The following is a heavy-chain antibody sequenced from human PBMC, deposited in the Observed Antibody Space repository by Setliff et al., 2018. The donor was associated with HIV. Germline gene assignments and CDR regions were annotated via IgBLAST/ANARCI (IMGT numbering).Heavy chain of an antibody. CDR2: ITHRGIT. D-gene: IGHD2-2*01. CDR3: ASRVPAARHFDY. J-gene: IGHJ4*02. Sequence: SETLSLTCAVYGGSFSGYYWSWIRQPPGKGLEWIGEITHRGITDYNPSLKSRVTISVDTSKNQFSLKVTSVTAADTAVYYCASRVPAARHFDYWGQGTLVTVSS. CDR1: GGSFSGYY. V-gene: IGHV4-34*01.